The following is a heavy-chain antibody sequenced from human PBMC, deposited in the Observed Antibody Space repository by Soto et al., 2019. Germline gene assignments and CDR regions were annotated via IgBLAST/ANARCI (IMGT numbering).Heavy chain of an antibody. CDR2: ISGSGGST. Sequence: VQLVESGGGVVQPGRSLRLSCAASGFTFSSYAMHWVRQAPGKGLEWVSAISGSGGSTYYADSVKGRFTISRDNSKNTLYLQMNSLRAEDTAVYYCAISPPMIASYFDYWGQGTLVTVSS. CDR1: GFTFSSYA. J-gene: IGHJ4*02. V-gene: IGHV3-23*04. D-gene: IGHD3-22*01. CDR3: AISPPMIASYFDY.